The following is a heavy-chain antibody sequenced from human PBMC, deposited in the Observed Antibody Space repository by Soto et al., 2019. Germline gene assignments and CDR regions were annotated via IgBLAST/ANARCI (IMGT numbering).Heavy chain of an antibody. Sequence: GXSVKVSCKASGYTFHSYGISWVRQAPGQGLEWMGTISGYNGNTNYAQKLQGRVTMTTDTSTSTAYMELRSLRSDDTALYYCATEISSGWANWFDPWGQGTLVTVSS. CDR2: ISGYNGNT. J-gene: IGHJ5*02. CDR3: ATEISSGWANWFDP. D-gene: IGHD6-19*01. V-gene: IGHV1-18*04. CDR1: GYTFHSYG.